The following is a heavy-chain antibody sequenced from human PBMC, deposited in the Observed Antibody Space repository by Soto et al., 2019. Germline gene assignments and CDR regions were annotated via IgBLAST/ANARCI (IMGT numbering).Heavy chain of an antibody. V-gene: IGHV3-23*01. D-gene: IGHD3-10*01. CDR3: AKNSGWFNT. CDR1: GFPFSSTD. Sequence: GESLKISCVASGFPFSSTDMTWVRQAPGKGLEWVSTIDGSGGTTYYADSVKGRFTISRDNSINTVFLQMNSLRADDTALYFCAKNSGWFNTWGQGALVTVSS. J-gene: IGHJ5*02. CDR2: IDGSGGTT.